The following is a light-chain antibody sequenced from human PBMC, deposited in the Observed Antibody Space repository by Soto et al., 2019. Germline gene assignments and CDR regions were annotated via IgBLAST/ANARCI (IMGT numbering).Light chain of an antibody. CDR3: LHDYDYPLT. CDR1: QSVSSSS. Sequence: EIVLTQSPGTLSLSPGERATLSCRASQSVSSSSLAWYQQKPGQAPRLLIYAASTRASGIPARFSGGGSGTDFTLTISSLQPEDFATYYCLHDYDYPLTFGPGTKVDIK. V-gene: IGKV3D-7*01. J-gene: IGKJ1*01. CDR2: AAS.